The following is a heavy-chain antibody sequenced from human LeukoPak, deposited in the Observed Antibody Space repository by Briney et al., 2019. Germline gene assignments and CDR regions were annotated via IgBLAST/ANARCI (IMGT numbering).Heavy chain of an antibody. CDR1: GFTFDDYA. Sequence: PGGSLRLSCAASGFTFDDYAMHWVRQAPGKDLEWVSGISWNSGSIGYADSVKGRFTISRDNAKNSLYLQMNSLRAEDTALYYCAKALYYYGSGSYPFDYWGQGTLVTVSS. V-gene: IGHV3-9*01. CDR2: ISWNSGSI. J-gene: IGHJ4*02. CDR3: AKALYYYGSGSYPFDY. D-gene: IGHD3-10*01.